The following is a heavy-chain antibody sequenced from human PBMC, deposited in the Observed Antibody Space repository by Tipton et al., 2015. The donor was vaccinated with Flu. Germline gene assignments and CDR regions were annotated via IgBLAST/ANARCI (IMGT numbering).Heavy chain of an antibody. Sequence: SLRLSCEVSGFTFKNYGMHWVRQAPGKGLEWVASIWYDGTNKYYGDSVKGRCSISRDNSDNTMYLEVNSLRADDTAVYYCARDSDRSTWRVESWGQGTLVTVSS. D-gene: IGHD2-2*01. J-gene: IGHJ4*02. CDR2: IWYDGTNK. CDR1: GFTFKNYG. CDR3: ARDSDRSTWRVES. V-gene: IGHV3-33*01.